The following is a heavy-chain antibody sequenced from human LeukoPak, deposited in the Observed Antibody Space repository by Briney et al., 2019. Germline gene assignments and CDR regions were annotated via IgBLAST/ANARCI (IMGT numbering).Heavy chain of an antibody. Sequence: GGSLRLSCAASGFTFSSYAMHWVRQAPGKGLEGVAVISYDGSNKYYADSVKGRFTISRDNSKNTLYLQMNSLRAEDTAVYYCARDSGEAAADNTLDYWGQGTLVTVSS. CDR1: GFTFSSYA. J-gene: IGHJ4*02. CDR3: ARDSGEAAADNTLDY. D-gene: IGHD6-13*01. V-gene: IGHV3-30-3*01. CDR2: ISYDGSNK.